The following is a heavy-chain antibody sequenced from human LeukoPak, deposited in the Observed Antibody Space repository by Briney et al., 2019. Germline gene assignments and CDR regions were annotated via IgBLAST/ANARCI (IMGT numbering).Heavy chain of an antibody. CDR1: GFTFSSYS. CDR3: AREHWSRLD. J-gene: IGHJ4*02. V-gene: IGHV3-48*04. CDR2: ISSSSSTI. Sequence: GGSLRLSCAASGFTFSSYSMNWVRQAPGKGLEWVSYISSSSSTIYYADSVKGRFTISRDNAWNSLYLQMNSLRPEDTAVYYCAREHWSRLDWGQGILVTVSS.